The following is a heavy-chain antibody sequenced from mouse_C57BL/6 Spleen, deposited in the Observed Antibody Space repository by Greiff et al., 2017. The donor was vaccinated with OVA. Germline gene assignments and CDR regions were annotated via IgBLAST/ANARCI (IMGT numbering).Heavy chain of an antibody. CDR2: IWRGGST. CDR1: GSSLTSYG. Sequence: VKLQQSGPGLVQPSQSLSITCTVSGSSLTSYGVHWVRQSPGQGLAWLGVIWRGGSTDYNAAFMSRLSITKDNSKSQVFFKMNSLQADDTAICYCAKKPLYGGYFDVWGTGTTVTVSS. J-gene: IGHJ1*03. V-gene: IGHV2-5*01. CDR3: AKKPLYGGYFDV. D-gene: IGHD1-2*01.